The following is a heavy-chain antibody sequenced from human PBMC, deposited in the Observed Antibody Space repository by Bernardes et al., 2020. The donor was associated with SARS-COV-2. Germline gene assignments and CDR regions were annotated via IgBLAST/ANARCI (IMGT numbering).Heavy chain of an antibody. CDR3: AKDLDGRLFS. V-gene: IGHV3-23*01. D-gene: IGHD2-21*01. CDR2: ISGSGGST. J-gene: IGHJ5*02. Sequence: GGSLRLSCAASGFTFSSFAMSWVRQIPGQGLEWVSNISGSGGSTYYADSVKGRFTISRDNSNNTLYLQMSSLRAEDTALYYCAKDLDGRLFSWVQGTLVTVSS. CDR1: GFTFSSFA.